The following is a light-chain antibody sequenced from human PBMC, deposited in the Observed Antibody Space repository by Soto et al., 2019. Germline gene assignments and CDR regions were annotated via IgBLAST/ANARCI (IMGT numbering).Light chain of an antibody. CDR2: EVT. V-gene: IGLV2-8*01. CDR3: CSYTVGDTVV. Sequence: ALTQPPSASGSPGQSVTISCTGTTTDVGGYDLVSWYQQHPGKAPKVIIYEVTKRPSGVPDRFFGSKSGSTASLTVSGLQAEDEAVYYCCSYTVGDTVVFGGGTQLTVL. J-gene: IGLJ2*01. CDR1: TTDVGGYDL.